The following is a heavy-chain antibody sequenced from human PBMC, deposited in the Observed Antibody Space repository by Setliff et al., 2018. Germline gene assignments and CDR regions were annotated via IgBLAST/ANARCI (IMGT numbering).Heavy chain of an antibody. CDR2: ISSCSSTI. CDR1: GFTFNNYV. CDR3: ARSYNFWSGPALDV. V-gene: IGHV3-48*01. D-gene: IGHD3-3*01. J-gene: IGHJ6*04. Sequence: GGSLRLSCATSGFTFNNYVMNWVRQAPGKGLEWVSAISSCSSTIYYADSVKGRFTISRDNAQNSLYLQMNSLRAEDTAVYYCARSYNFWSGPALDVWGKGTTVTVSS.